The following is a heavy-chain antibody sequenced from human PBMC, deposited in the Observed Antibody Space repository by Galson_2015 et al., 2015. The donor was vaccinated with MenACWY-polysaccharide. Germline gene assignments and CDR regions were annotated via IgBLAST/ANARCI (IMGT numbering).Heavy chain of an antibody. CDR3: ARDHFGGDRDISISWHPGVYNWFDP. J-gene: IGHJ5*02. Sequence: SVKVSCKASGYTFTGYYMHWVRQAPGQGLEWMGWINPNSGGTNYAQKFQGWVTMTRDTSISTAYMELSRLRSDDTAVYYCARDHFGGDRDISISWHPGVYNWFDPWGQGTLVTVSS. CDR2: INPNSGGT. V-gene: IGHV1-2*04. D-gene: IGHD6-13*01. CDR1: GYTFTGYY.